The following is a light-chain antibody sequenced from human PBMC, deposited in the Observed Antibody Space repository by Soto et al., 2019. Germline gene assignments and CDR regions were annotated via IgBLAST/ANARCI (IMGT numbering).Light chain of an antibody. J-gene: IGKJ5*01. Sequence: EILFTQSPATLSLSPGERATLSCRASQSVSSYLAWYQQKPGQATRLIIYDASNRANGIPARFSGSGSGTEFTLTLSSLQSEDFAFYYCQQYNNWHPNTFGQGTRLEIK. CDR1: QSVSSY. CDR3: QQYNNWHPNT. V-gene: IGKV3-11*01. CDR2: DAS.